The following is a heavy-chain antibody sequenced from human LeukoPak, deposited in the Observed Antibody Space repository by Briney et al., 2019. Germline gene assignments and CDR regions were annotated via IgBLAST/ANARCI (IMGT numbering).Heavy chain of an antibody. Sequence: GGSLRLSCAASGFTFSSYEMNWVRQAPGKGLEWVSYISGSGSTIYYADSVKGRFTISRDNAKNSLYLQMNSLRAEDTAVYYCARESRGDGYNLHYFDYWGQGTLVTVSS. CDR1: GFTFSSYE. D-gene: IGHD5-24*01. J-gene: IGHJ4*02. V-gene: IGHV3-48*03. CDR3: ARESRGDGYNLHYFDY. CDR2: ISGSGSTI.